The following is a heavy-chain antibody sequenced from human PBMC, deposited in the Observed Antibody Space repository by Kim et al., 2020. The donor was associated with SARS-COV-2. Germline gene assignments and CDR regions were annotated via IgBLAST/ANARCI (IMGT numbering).Heavy chain of an antibody. CDR3: ARDPLTYYYDSSGYYYEYYFDY. CDR1: GFTFSSYW. D-gene: IGHD3-22*01. V-gene: IGHV3-7*01. CDR2: IKQDGSEK. J-gene: IGHJ4*02. Sequence: GGSLRLSCAASGFTFSSYWMSWVRQAPGKGLEWVANIKQDGSEKYYVESVKGRFTISRDNAKNSLYLQMNSLRAEDTAVYYYARDPLTYYYDSSGYYYEYYFDYWGQGTLVTVSS.